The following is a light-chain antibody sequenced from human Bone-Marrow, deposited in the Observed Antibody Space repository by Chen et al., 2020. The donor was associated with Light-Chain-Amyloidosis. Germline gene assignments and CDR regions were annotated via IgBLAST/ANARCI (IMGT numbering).Light chain of an antibody. CDR2: RDT. Sequence: SYELTHPHSVSVSPGQTAMITCSGDDLPTKYAYWYQQKPGQAPVLVIHRDTERPSGISERFSGSSSGTTATLTISGVQAEDEADYHCQSADSSGTYEVIFGGGTKLTVL. CDR3: QSADSSGTYEVI. CDR1: DLPTKY. J-gene: IGLJ2*01. V-gene: IGLV3-25*03.